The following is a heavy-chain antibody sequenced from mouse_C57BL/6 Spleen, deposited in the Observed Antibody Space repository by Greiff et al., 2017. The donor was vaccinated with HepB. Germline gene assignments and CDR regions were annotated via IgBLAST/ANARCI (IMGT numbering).Heavy chain of an antibody. D-gene: IGHD2-1*01. Sequence: EVKLVESGGGLVQPGGSLSLSCAASGFTFTDYYMSWVRQPPGKALEWLGFIRNKANGYTTEYSASVKVRFTISRDNSQSILYLQMNALRAEDSATYYCARFYGNYYFDYWGQGTTLTVSS. CDR2: IRNKANGYTT. CDR1: GFTFTDYY. J-gene: IGHJ2*01. CDR3: ARFYGNYYFDY. V-gene: IGHV7-3*01.